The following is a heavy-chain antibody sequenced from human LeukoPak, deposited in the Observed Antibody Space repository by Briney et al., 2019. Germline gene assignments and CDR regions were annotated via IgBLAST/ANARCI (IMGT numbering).Heavy chain of an antibody. V-gene: IGHV3-74*01. J-gene: IGHJ4*02. D-gene: IGHD2-15*01. CDR1: GFTFSSYW. CDR3: ARGYGSGYFDY. Sequence: GGSLRLSCAASGFTFSSYWMHWVRQAPGKGLVWVSRINSDGSSTSYADSVKGRFTISRDNSKNTLYLQMNSLRAEDTAVYYCARGYGSGYFDYWGQGTLVTVSS. CDR2: INSDGSST.